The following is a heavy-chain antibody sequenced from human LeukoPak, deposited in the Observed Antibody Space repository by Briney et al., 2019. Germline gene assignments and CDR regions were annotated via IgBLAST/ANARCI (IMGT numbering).Heavy chain of an antibody. J-gene: IGHJ4*02. D-gene: IGHD5-18*01. CDR2: ISSTSSAI. CDR3: ARVIASYGDSAY. V-gene: IGHV3-48*04. CDR1: GFTFSSFS. Sequence: GGSLRLSCAASGFTFSSFSMNWVRQAPGKELDWLSYISSTSSAIYYADSLKGRFTISRDNAKNSLYLQMNSLRAEDTAVYYCARVIASYGDSAYWGQGTLVTVSS.